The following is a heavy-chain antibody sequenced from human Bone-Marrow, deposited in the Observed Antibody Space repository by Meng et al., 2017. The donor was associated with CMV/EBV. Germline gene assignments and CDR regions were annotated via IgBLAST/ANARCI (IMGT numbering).Heavy chain of an antibody. V-gene: IGHV3-7*01. CDR3: ARDGVGYGAYWYFDY. D-gene: IGHD5-12*01. Sequence: GESLKISCVVSGFSFSSYWMSWVRQAAGKGPEWVANIKQDGSEKYYVDSVKGRFIISRDNAKNSLFLQMNSLIAEDTAIYYCARDGVGYGAYWYFDYWGEGTLVTVSS. J-gene: IGHJ4*02. CDR1: GFSFSSYW. CDR2: IKQDGSEK.